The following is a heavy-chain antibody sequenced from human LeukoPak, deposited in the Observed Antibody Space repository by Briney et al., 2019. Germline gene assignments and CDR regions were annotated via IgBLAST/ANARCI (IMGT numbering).Heavy chain of an antibody. CDR2: ISYDGSNK. J-gene: IGHJ6*02. V-gene: IGHV3-30*18. D-gene: IGHD3-3*01. Sequence: PGGSLRLSCAASGFTFSGYGMHWVRQAPGKGLEWVAVISYDGSNKYYADSVKGRFTISRDNSKNTLYLQMNSLRAEDTAVYYCAKDSYDFWSGYYYYYYGMDVWGQGTTVTVSS. CDR3: AKDSYDFWSGYYYYYYGMDV. CDR1: GFTFSGYG.